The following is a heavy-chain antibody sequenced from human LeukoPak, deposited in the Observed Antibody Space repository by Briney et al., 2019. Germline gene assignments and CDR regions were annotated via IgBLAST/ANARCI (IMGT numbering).Heavy chain of an antibody. J-gene: IGHJ6*03. CDR3: ARDSSSWFRYYYMDV. CDR1: GFTFSDYY. V-gene: IGHV3-11*04. CDR2: ISSSSSTI. Sequence: PGGSLRLSCAASGFTFSDYYMSWIRQAPGKGLEWVSYISSSSSTIYYADSVKGRFTISRDNAKNSLYLQMNSLRAEDTAVYYCARDSSSWFRYYYMDVWGKGTTVTVSS. D-gene: IGHD6-13*01.